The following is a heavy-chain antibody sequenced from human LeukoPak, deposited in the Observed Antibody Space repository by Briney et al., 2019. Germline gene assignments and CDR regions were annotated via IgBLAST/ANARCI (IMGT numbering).Heavy chain of an antibody. D-gene: IGHD1-26*01. CDR2: IYYSGST. Sequence: PSETLSLTCTVSGGSINNYYWSWIRQPPGKGLEWIGYIYYSGSTNYNPSLKSRVTISVDRSKNQFSLKLSSVTAADTAVYYCARGMGSPLSKLYFDYWGQGTLVTVSS. CDR3: ARGMGSPLSKLYFDY. CDR1: GGSINNYY. V-gene: IGHV4-59*12. J-gene: IGHJ4*02.